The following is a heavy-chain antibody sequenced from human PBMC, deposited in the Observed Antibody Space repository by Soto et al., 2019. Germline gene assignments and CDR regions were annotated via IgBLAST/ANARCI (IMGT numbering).Heavy chain of an antibody. CDR3: ARDSRILGYCSSTSCRNYYFDY. J-gene: IGHJ4*02. D-gene: IGHD2-2*01. V-gene: IGHV4-61*01. CDR2: IYYSGST. Sequence: SETLSLTYTVSGGSVSSGSYYWSWIRQPPGKGLEWIGYIYYSGSTNYNPSLKSRVTISVDTSKKQFSLKLSSVTAADTAVYYCARDSRILGYCSSTSCRNYYFDYWGQGTRVTVSS. CDR1: GGSVSSGSYY.